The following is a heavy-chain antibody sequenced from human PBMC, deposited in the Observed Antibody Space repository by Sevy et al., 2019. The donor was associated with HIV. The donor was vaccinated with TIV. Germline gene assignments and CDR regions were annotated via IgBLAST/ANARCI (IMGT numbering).Heavy chain of an antibody. CDR1: GFTFSSYS. D-gene: IGHD3-16*01. J-gene: IGHJ4*02. Sequence: GGSLGLSCAASGFTFSSYSMNWVRQAPGKGLEWVSYISSSSSTIYYADSVKGRFTISRDNAKNSLYLQMNSLRDEDTAVYYCARGNEGYYDTGNYWGQGTLVTVSS. CDR3: ARGNEGYYDTGNY. V-gene: IGHV3-48*02. CDR2: ISSSSSTI.